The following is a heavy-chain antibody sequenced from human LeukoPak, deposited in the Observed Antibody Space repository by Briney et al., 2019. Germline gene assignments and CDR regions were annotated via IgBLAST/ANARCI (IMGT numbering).Heavy chain of an antibody. J-gene: IGHJ4*02. Sequence: GGSLRLSCAASGITFSGSAMHWVRQASGKGLEWVGRIRSKANSYATAYAASVKGRFTISRDDSKNTAYLQMNSLKTEDTAVYYCTRLYAYCGGDCYSDYWGQGTLVTVSS. CDR1: GITFSGSA. CDR3: TRLYAYCGGDCYSDY. D-gene: IGHD2-21*02. V-gene: IGHV3-73*01. CDR2: IRSKANSYAT.